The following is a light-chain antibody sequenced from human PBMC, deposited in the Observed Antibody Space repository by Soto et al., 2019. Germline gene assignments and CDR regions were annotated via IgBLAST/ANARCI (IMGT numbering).Light chain of an antibody. J-gene: IGKJ1*01. CDR2: GAS. CDR1: QSISSSY. V-gene: IGKV3-20*01. CDR3: HQRQSWPRT. Sequence: EIVLTQSPGTLSLTPGERATLSCRASQSISSSYLAWYQHKPGQAPRLLIYGASNRATGIPDRFSGSGSGTDLTLTISRLEPEDFALYYCHQRQSWPRTFGQGTKVDIK.